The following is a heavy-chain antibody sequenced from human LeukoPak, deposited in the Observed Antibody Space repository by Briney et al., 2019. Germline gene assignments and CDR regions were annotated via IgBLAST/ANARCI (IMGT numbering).Heavy chain of an antibody. J-gene: IGHJ4*02. CDR2: LSNSGGST. CDR3: ARVAAAGTEYFDY. Sequence: GGSLRLSCAGSGFTFSNYGMSWVRQAPGKGPEWVSGLSNSGGSTNYADSVKGRFTISRDNSKNTLYLQMNSLRAEDTAVYYCARVAAAGTEYFDYWGQGTLVPVSS. D-gene: IGHD6-13*01. V-gene: IGHV3-23*01. CDR1: GFTFSNYG.